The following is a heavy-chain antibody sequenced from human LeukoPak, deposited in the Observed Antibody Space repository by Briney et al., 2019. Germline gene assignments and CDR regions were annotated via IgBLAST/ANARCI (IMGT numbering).Heavy chain of an antibody. CDR2: IKQDGSEK. J-gene: IGHJ3*02. V-gene: IGHV3-7*01. CDR1: GFTFSSYW. D-gene: IGHD3-3*01. CDR3: ARDAFSRISIFGVVSDAFDI. Sequence: GGSLRLSCAASGFTFSSYWMTWVRQAPGKGLEWVANIKQDGSEKYYVDSMKGRFTISRDNAKNSLYLQMNSLRAEDTAVYYCARDAFSRISIFGVVSDAFDIWGQGAMVTVSS.